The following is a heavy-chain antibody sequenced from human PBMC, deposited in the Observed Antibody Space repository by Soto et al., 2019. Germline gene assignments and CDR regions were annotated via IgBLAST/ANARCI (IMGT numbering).Heavy chain of an antibody. J-gene: IGHJ4*02. Sequence: GASVKVSCKVSGYTLTELSMHWVRQAPGKGLEWMGGFDPEDGETIYAQKFQGRVTMTEDTSTDTAYMELSSLRSEDTAVYYCATVGSVDFWSSYSYWGQGTLVTVSS. CDR3: ATVGSVDFWSSYSY. D-gene: IGHD3-3*01. CDR2: FDPEDGET. CDR1: GYTLTELS. V-gene: IGHV1-24*01.